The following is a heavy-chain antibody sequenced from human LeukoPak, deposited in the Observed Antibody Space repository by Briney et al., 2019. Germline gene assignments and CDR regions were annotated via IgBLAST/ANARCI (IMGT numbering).Heavy chain of an antibody. CDR3: ARDDYGGNSYPFDY. V-gene: IGHV1-69*04. Sequence: SVKVSCKASGGTFSSYAISWVRQAPGQGLEWMGRIIPIFGIANYAQKFQGRVTITADKSTSAAYMELSSLRSEDTAVYYCARDDYGGNSYPFDYWGQGTLVTVSS. J-gene: IGHJ4*02. D-gene: IGHD4-23*01. CDR2: IIPIFGIA. CDR1: GGTFSSYA.